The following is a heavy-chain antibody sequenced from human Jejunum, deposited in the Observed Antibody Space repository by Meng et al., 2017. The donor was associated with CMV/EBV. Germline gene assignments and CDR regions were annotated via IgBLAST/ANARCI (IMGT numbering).Heavy chain of an antibody. CDR3: ARDIDQ. CDR2: ISSSSRYI. J-gene: IGHJ5*02. V-gene: IGHV3-21*01. Sequence: EVQLVDSGGXLVKPGGSLRLSCIGSGFTFSSYNMNWVRQAPGKGLEWVSSISSSSRYINYADSVKGRFTISRDNAKNSLYLQMTSLRVEDTAIYYCARDIDQWGQGTLVTVSS. CDR1: GFTFSSYN.